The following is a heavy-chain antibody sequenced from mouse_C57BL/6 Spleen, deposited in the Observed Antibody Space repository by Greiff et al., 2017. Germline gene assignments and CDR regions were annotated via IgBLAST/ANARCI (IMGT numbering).Heavy chain of an antibody. CDR1: GFTFSSYG. V-gene: IGHV5-6*01. Sequence: EVKVVESGGDLVKPGGSLKLSCAASGFTFSSYGMSWVRQTPDKRLEWVATISSGGSYTYYPDSVKGRFTISRDHAKNTLYLQMSSLKSEDTAMYYCARLPHYYGSSYVYYFDYWGQGTTLTVSS. CDR3: ARLPHYYGSSYVYYFDY. D-gene: IGHD1-1*01. CDR2: ISSGGSYT. J-gene: IGHJ2*01.